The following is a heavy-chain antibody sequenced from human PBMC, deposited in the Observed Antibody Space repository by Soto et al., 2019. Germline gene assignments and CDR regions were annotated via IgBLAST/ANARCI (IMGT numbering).Heavy chain of an antibody. CDR2: ISYDGSNK. Sequence: GGSLRLSCAASGFTFSSYGMHWVRQAPGKGLEWVAVISYDGSNKYYADSVKGRFTISRDNSKNTLYLQMNSLRAEDTAVYYCAIDLIFYCSSTSCYAGLKAFESNWFDPWGQGTLVTVSS. D-gene: IGHD2-2*01. CDR3: AIDLIFYCSSTSCYAGLKAFESNWFDP. V-gene: IGHV3-30*03. J-gene: IGHJ5*02. CDR1: GFTFSSYG.